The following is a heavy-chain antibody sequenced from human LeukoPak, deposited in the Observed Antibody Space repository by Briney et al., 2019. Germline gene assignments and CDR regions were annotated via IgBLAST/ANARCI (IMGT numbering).Heavy chain of an antibody. Sequence: PGGSLRLSSAASGFTFSSDAMSWVRQAPGQGLEWVSEISGSGGRTYYADSVKGRFTISKDNSKNKLYLQINSLRAEDKAVYYCAKGGGAYYYYYMDVWGKGTTVTVYS. CDR2: ISGSGGRT. V-gene: IGHV3-23*01. D-gene: IGHD1-26*01. CDR1: GFTFSSDA. CDR3: AKGGGAYYYYYMDV. J-gene: IGHJ6*03.